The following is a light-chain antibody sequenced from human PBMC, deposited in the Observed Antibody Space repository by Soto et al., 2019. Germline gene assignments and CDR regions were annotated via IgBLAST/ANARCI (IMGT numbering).Light chain of an antibody. CDR1: QSVSSSY. V-gene: IGKV3-20*01. CDR2: GAS. Sequence: EIGLTQSPGTLSLSPGERDTLSCMASQSVSSSYLAWYQQKPGQAPRLLIDGASSRATGIPDRFSGSGSGTDFTLTISRLEPEDFAVYYCQQYGSSRVTFGQGTKLEIK. J-gene: IGKJ2*01. CDR3: QQYGSSRVT.